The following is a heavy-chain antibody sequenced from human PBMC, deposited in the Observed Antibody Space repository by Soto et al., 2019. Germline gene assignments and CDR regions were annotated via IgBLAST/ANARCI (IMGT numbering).Heavy chain of an antibody. CDR1: GFSFSKYA. J-gene: IGHJ4*02. CDR3: AKDAVPGDGLWLVSD. CDR2: ITGSGGTI. V-gene: IGHV3-23*01. Sequence: DVQLLESGGGLVQPGGSLRLSCAASGFSFSKYAMIWVRQAPGKGQEWVSGITGSGGTIEYTASVKGRFTISRDNSKNTVYLQMNSLSAEDTAMYYCAKDAVPGDGLWLVSDWGQGTQATVS. D-gene: IGHD2-21*02.